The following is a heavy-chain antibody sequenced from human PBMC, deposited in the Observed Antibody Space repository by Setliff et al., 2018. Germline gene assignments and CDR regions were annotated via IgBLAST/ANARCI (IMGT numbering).Heavy chain of an antibody. CDR2: INHSGST. V-gene: IGHV4-34*01. Sequence: SETLSLTCTVYGGSLSDYYWSWIRQPPGKGLEWIVEINHSGSTNYSPSLKSRVTISVDMSKNQLSLKLSSVTAADTAAYYCRFWDGSYKNDYWGQGTLVTGSS. J-gene: IGHJ4*02. CDR3: RFWDGSYKNDY. CDR1: GGSLSDYY. D-gene: IGHD3-3*01.